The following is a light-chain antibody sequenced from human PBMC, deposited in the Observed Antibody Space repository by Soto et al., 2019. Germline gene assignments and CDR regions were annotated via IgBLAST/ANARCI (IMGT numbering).Light chain of an antibody. CDR2: DVS. V-gene: IGKV3-11*01. CDR1: QSVTSF. Sequence: EIVLTQSPVTLSLSPGERATLSCRASQSVTSFLAWYQQKPGQAPRLLIYDVSNRATGIPARFSGSGSGTDFTLTISSLEPEDLAVYYCQQRSNWPLTFGGGTKVEIK. J-gene: IGKJ4*01. CDR3: QQRSNWPLT.